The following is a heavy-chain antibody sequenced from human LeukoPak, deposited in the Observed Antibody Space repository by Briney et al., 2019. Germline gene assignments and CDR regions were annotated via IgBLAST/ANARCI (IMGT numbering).Heavy chain of an antibody. CDR3: ASTIDVEMVYFDY. Sequence: PSETLSLTCTVSGGSISSYYWSWIRQPPGKGLEWIGYIYYSGSTNYNPSLKSRVTISVDTSKNQFSLKLSSVTAADTAVYYCASTIDVEMVYFDYWGQGTLVTVSS. CDR2: IYYSGST. J-gene: IGHJ4*02. D-gene: IGHD5-24*01. CDR1: GGSISSYY. V-gene: IGHV4-59*08.